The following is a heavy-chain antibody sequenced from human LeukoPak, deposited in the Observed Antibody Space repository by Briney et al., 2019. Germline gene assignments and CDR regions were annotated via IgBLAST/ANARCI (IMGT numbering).Heavy chain of an antibody. CDR3: ARRGDYEFDN. D-gene: IGHD4-17*01. J-gene: IGHJ4*02. Sequence: SETLSLTCSVSGGSISSGGYYLAWIRQPPGKGLEWIATVYYTGSTYYNPSLTSRVTIYVDTSKNQFSLKLSSVTAADMAVYYCARRGDYEFDNWGQGTLVTVSS. CDR1: GGSISSGGYY. CDR2: VYYTGST. V-gene: IGHV4-39*01.